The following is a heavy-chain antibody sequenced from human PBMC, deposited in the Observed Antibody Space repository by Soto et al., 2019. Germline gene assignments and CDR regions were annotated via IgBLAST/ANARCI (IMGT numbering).Heavy chain of an antibody. CDR1: GFTFSTYT. J-gene: IGHJ1*01. D-gene: IGHD6-19*01. CDR3: ARDREQLLERSFHH. CDR2: ISYEGHNT. V-gene: IGHV3-30-3*01. Sequence: QVLLVESGGGVVPPGRSLRLSCAASGFTFSTYTMHWVRQAPGKGLEWVALISYEGHNTYYADSVKGRFTISRDNTENTLYLQMDSLRVDDTAVYYCARDREQLLERSFHHWGQGTLVTVSS.